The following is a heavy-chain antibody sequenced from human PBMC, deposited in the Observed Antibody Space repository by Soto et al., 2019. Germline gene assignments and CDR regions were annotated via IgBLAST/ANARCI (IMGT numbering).Heavy chain of an antibody. CDR2: IYYSGST. CDR1: GGSISSGGYY. J-gene: IGHJ5*02. Sequence: QVQLQESGPGLVKPSQTLSLTCTVSGGSISSGGYYWSWIRQHPGKGLEWIGYIYYSGSTYYNPSLKSRVTTSVDTSKNQFSLKVSSVTAADTAVYYCARFGCYDSSGYSWWFDPWGQGTLVTVSS. CDR3: ARFGCYDSSGYSWWFDP. D-gene: IGHD3-22*01. V-gene: IGHV4-31*03.